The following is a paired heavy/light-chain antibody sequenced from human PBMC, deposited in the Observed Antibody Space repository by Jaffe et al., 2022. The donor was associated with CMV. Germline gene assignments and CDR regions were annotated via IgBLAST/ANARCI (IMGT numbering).Light chain of an antibody. V-gene: IGKV1-5*03. CDR2: KAS. Sequence: DIQMTQSPSTLSASVGDRVTITCRASQSISSWLAWYQQKPGKAPKLLIYKASSLESGVPSRFSGSGSGTEFTLTISSLQPDDFATYYCQQYNSYQYTFGQGTKLEIK. CDR3: QQYNSYQYT. J-gene: IGKJ2*01. CDR1: QSISSW.
Heavy chain of an antibody. V-gene: IGHV1-3*01. Sequence: QVQLVQSGAEVKKPGASVKVSCKASGYTFTSYAMHWVRQAPGQRLEWMGWINAGNGNTKYSQKFQGRVTITRDTSASTAYMELSSLRSEDTAVYYCARFAGGEGYYDFWSGYYTPGDYYMDVWGKGTTVTVSS. J-gene: IGHJ6*03. D-gene: IGHD3-3*01. CDR3: ARFAGGEGYYDFWSGYYTPGDYYMDV. CDR1: GYTFTSYA. CDR2: INAGNGNT.